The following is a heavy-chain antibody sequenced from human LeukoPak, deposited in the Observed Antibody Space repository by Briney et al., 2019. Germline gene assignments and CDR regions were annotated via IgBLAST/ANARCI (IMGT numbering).Heavy chain of an antibody. CDR2: ISSSSSYI. D-gene: IGHD6-13*01. V-gene: IGHV3-21*01. CDR1: GFTFSSYS. CDR3: ARDEYSTSWHPYYYYGMDV. Sequence: GGSLRLSCAASGFTFSSYSMNWVRQAPGKGLEWVSSISSSSSYIYYADSVKGRFTISRDNAKNSLYLQMNSLRAEDTAVYYCARDEYSTSWHPYYYYGMDVWGQGTTVTVSS. J-gene: IGHJ6*02.